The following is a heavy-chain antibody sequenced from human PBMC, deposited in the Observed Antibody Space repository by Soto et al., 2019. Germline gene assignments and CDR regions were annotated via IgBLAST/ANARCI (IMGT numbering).Heavy chain of an antibody. CDR1: GGTCSSYW. J-gene: IGHJ4*02. Sequence: VLSLRLSCAASGGTCSSYWMHWVRQAPGKGLVWVSRINSDGSSTSYADYVKGRFTISRDNAKNTLYLQMNSLRAEDTAGYYRARSVFFGVFCIGGIFLSLFAFWAQGTSVTFS. V-gene: IGHV3-74*01. D-gene: IGHD2-15*01. CDR2: INSDGSST. CDR3: ARSVFFGVFCIGGIFLSLFAF.